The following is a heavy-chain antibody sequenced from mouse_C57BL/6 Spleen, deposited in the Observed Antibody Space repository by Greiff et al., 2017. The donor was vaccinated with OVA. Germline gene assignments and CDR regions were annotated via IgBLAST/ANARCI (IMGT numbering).Heavy chain of an antibody. CDR2: IDPETGGT. D-gene: IGHD1-1*01. CDR3: TRPFTTVVAPYYFDY. J-gene: IGHJ2*01. CDR1: GYTFTDYE. V-gene: IGHV1-15*01. Sequence: VKLMESGAELVRPGASVTLSCKASGYTFTDYEMHWVKQTPVHGLEWIGAIDPETGGTAYNQKFKGKAILTADKYSSTAYMELRSLTSEDSAVYYCTRPFTTVVAPYYFDYWGQGTTLTVSS.